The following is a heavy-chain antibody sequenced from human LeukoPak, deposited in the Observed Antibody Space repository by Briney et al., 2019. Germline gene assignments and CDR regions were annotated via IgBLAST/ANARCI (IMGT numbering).Heavy chain of an antibody. Sequence: SGTLSLTCTVSYYSISSGYYWGWIRQPPGKGLERIGSIYHSGSTYYNPSLKSRVTISVDTSKNQFSLKLSSVTAADTAVYYCARDDSGRYFHAFDIWGQGTMVTVSS. V-gene: IGHV4-38-2*02. J-gene: IGHJ3*02. CDR1: YYSISSGYY. CDR2: IYHSGST. D-gene: IGHD1-26*01. CDR3: ARDDSGRYFHAFDI.